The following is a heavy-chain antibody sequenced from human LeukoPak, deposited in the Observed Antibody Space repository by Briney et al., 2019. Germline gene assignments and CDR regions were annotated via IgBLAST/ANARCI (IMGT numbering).Heavy chain of an antibody. CDR3: ATGYCSGGSCYFDY. CDR2: INHSGST. V-gene: IGHV4-34*01. J-gene: IGHJ4*02. Sequence: SETLSLTCAVYGGSFSGYHWTWIRQPPGKGLEWIGEINHSGSTNYNPSLKSRVTISVDTSKNQFSLKLSSATAADTAVYYCATGYCSGGSCYFDYWGQGTLVTVSS. D-gene: IGHD2-15*01. CDR1: GGSFSGYH.